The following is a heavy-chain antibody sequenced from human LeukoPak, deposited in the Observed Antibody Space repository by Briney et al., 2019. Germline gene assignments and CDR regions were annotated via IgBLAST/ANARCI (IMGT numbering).Heavy chain of an antibody. CDR1: GYTFTGYY. Sequence: GASVKVSCKASGYTFTGYYMHWVRQAPGQGLEWMGWINPSSGGTNYAQKFQGRVTMTRDTSISTAYMELSRLRSDDTAVYYCARAVGNYYGSGSPNWFDPWGQGTLVTVSS. J-gene: IGHJ5*02. D-gene: IGHD3-10*01. V-gene: IGHV1-2*02. CDR2: INPSSGGT. CDR3: ARAVGNYYGSGSPNWFDP.